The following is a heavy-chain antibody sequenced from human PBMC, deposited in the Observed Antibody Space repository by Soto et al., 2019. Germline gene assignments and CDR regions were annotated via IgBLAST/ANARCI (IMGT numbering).Heavy chain of an antibody. J-gene: IGHJ6*02. V-gene: IGHV1-69*01. CDR1: GGTFSSYA. D-gene: IGHD2-15*01. CDR2: IIPIFGTA. CDR3: ARGGVAAPLNYYYGMDV. Sequence: QVQLVQSGAEVKKPGSSVKVSCKASGGTFSSYAISWVRQAPGQGLEWMGGIIPIFGTANYAQKFQGRVTITADESTSTAYMELSSLRSEDTAVYYCARGGVAAPLNYYYGMDVWGQGTTVTVSS.